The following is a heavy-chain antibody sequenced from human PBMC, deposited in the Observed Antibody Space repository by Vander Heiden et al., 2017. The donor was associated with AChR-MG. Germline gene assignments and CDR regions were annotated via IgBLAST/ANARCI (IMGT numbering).Heavy chain of an antibody. J-gene: IGHJ5*02. Sequence: QVQLVQSGAEVKKPGASVKVSCKASGYTFTSYDINWVRQATGQGLEWMGWMNPNSGNTGYAQKFQGRVTMTRNTSISTAYMELSSLRSEDTAVYYCARSSIAARRGPRLNWFDPWGQGTLVTVSS. V-gene: IGHV1-8*01. CDR1: GYTFTSYD. CDR2: MNPNSGNT. D-gene: IGHD6-6*01. CDR3: ARSSIAARRGPRLNWFDP.